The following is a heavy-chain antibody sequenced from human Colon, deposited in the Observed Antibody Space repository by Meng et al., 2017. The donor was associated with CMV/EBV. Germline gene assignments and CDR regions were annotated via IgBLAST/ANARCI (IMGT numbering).Heavy chain of an antibody. D-gene: IGHD6-6*01. J-gene: IGHJ6*02. CDR2: ISSSSSRE. CDR1: GFTFNTYS. CDR3: ARDLLGPYSTSFYYYYYGMDV. Sequence: GGSLRLSCAASGFTFNTYSMVWVRQAPGEGLEWVSSISSSSSREYYADSVKGRFIISRDNAKGSLYLQMESLGVEDTGVYYCARDLLGPYSTSFYYYYYGMDVWGQGTTVTVSS. V-gene: IGHV3-21*01.